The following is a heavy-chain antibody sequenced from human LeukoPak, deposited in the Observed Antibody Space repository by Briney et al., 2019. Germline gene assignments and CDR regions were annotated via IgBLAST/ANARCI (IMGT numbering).Heavy chain of an antibody. V-gene: IGHV3-48*01. CDR1: GFTFSSYS. Sequence: PGGSLRLSCAASGFTFSSYSMNWVRQAPGKGLEWVSYISSSSSTIYYADSVKGRFTISRDNAKNSLYLQMNSLRAEDTAVYYCARVRFSTYGYYFDYWGQGTLVTVSS. J-gene: IGHJ4*02. CDR2: ISSSSSTI. CDR3: ARVRFSTYGYYFDY. D-gene: IGHD3-10*01.